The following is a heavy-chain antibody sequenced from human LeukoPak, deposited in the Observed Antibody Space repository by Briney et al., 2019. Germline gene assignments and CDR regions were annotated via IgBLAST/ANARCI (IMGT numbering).Heavy chain of an antibody. CDR1: GGSISSGSYY. D-gene: IGHD3-3*01. CDR2: IYTSGST. J-gene: IGHJ6*03. V-gene: IGHV4-61*02. Sequence: PSETLSLTCTVSGGSISSGSYYWSWIRQPAGKGLEWIGRIYTSGSTNYNPSLKSRVTISVDTSKNQFSLKLSSVTAADTAVYYCARDHDYDFWSGYLKHYYYYMDVWGKGTTVTVSS. CDR3: ARDHDYDFWSGYLKHYYYYMDV.